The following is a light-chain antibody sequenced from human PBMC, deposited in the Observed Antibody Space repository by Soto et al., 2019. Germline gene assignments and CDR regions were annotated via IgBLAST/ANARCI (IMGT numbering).Light chain of an antibody. CDR2: EGT. J-gene: IGLJ1*01. CDR3: YSYAGENLYV. CDR1: SSDVGSYNL. Sequence: SALTQPASVSASPGQSITIACTGTSSDVGSYNLVSWFQQHPGKVPKLLIYEGTKRPSGLSDRFSGSKSGTTASLTISGLQAEDEAHYYCYSYAGENLYVFGTGTKVTVL. V-gene: IGLV2-23*01.